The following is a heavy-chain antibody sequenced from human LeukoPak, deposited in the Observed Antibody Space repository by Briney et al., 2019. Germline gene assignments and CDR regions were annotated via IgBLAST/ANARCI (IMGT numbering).Heavy chain of an antibody. D-gene: IGHD3-16*02. CDR2: INAGNGNT. J-gene: IGHJ4*02. CDR3: ARGLIGGYDYVWGSYRYSWLDY. CDR1: GYTFTSYA. V-gene: IGHV1-3*01. Sequence: ASVKVSCKASGYTFTSYAMHWVRQAPGQRLEWMGWINAGNGNTKYSQKFQGRVTITRDTSASTAFMELSSLRSEDTAVYYCARGLIGGYDYVWGSYRYSWLDYWGRGTVVTVSS.